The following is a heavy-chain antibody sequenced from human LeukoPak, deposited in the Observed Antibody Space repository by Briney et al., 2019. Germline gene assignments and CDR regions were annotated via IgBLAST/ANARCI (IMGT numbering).Heavy chain of an antibody. CDR3: ARDQERSGWYGWFDP. V-gene: IGHV1-46*01. J-gene: IGHJ5*02. D-gene: IGHD6-19*01. CDR1: GYTFTSYY. Sequence: ASVKASCKASGYTFTSYYMHWVRQAPGQGLEWMGIINPSGGSTSYAQKFQGRVTMTRDTSTGTVYMELSSLRSEDTAVYYCARDQERSGWYGWFDPWGQGTLVTVSS. CDR2: INPSGGST.